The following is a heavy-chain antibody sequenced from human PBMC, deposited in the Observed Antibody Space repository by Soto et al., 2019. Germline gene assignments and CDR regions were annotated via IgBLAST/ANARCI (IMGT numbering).Heavy chain of an antibody. V-gene: IGHV3-7*01. CDR1: GFTFSSYW. J-gene: IGHJ6*03. CDR3: AGSFGIPTYYYYYMDV. Sequence: GGSLRLSCAASGFTFSSYWMSWVRQAPGKGLEWVANIKQDGSEKYYVDSVKGRFTISRDNAKNSLYLQMNSLRAEDTAVYYCAGSFGIPTYYYYYMDVWGKGTTVTVSS. CDR2: IKQDGSEK. D-gene: IGHD3-16*01.